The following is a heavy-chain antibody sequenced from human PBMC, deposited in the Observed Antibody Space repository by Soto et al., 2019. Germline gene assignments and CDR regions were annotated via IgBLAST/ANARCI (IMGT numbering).Heavy chain of an antibody. CDR2: IIPIFGTA. J-gene: IGHJ6*02. V-gene: IGHV1-69*01. CDR3: ARNEYRTPFYYYGMAV. D-gene: IGHD6-6*01. CDR1: GGTFSSYA. Sequence: QVQLVQSGAEVKKPGSSVKVSCKASGGTFSSYAITWVRQAPGQGLEWMGRIIPIFGTANYNQKFQGRVTLAADESTSTVYMALSSLRPEDTAVYYCARNEYRTPFYYYGMAVWGQGTTVTVSS.